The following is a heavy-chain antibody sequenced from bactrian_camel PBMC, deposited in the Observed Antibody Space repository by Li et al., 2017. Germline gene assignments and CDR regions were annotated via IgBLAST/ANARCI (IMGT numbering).Heavy chain of an antibody. CDR2: IFTDGSMT. J-gene: IGHJ4*01. V-gene: IGHV3S1*01. CDR3: GEDTDHH. D-gene: IGHD2*01. CDR1: RFVYDKNC. Sequence: HVQLVESGGGSVQAGGSLRLSCAASRFVYDKNCLIWFRQAPAKEREGVAAIFTDGSMTYYTDSIQGRFTISQDNAKDTVYLQLNSLKTEDTAIYYCGEDTDHHRGQGTQVTVS.